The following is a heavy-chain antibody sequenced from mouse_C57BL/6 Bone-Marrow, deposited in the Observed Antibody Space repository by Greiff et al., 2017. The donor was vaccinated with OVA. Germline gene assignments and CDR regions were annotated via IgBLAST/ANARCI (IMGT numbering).Heavy chain of an antibody. V-gene: IGHV14-4*01. CDR3: TKEGGFAY. CDR2: IDPENGDT. J-gene: IGHJ3*01. CDR1: GFNIKDDY. Sequence: VQLQQSGAELVRPGASVKLSCTASGFNIKDDYMHWVKQRPEQGLEWIGWIDPENGDTEYASKFQGKATITADTSSNTAYLQLSSLASEDTAVYYCTKEGGFAYGDRGNLVTVSA.